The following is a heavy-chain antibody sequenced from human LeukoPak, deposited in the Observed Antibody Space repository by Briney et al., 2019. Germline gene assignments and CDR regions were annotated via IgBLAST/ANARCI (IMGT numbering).Heavy chain of an antibody. CDR3: AREVPGYYGSGTYHIVGTYFDY. CDR1: GDSISKYY. Sequence: SETLSLTCTVSGDSISKYYWSWIRQPPGKGLEWIGYIYYSGITNYNPSLKSRVTISVDTSKNQFSLKLSSVTAADTAVYYCAREVPGYYGSGTYHIVGTYFDYWGQGTLVTVSP. CDR2: IYYSGIT. V-gene: IGHV4-59*01. J-gene: IGHJ4*02. D-gene: IGHD3-10*01.